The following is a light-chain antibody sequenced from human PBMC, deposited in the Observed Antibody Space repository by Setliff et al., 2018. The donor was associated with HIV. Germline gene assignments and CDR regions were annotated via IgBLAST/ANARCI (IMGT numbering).Light chain of an antibody. CDR3: SSYSSSSTLYV. CDR2: QVS. Sequence: QSALTQPVSVSGSPGQLITISCTGTSNDIGTYSYVSWYQQHPGKAPKLMIFQVSNRPSGISNRFSGSKSGNTASLTISGLQPEDEADYYCSSYSSSSTLYVFGTGTKVTVL. V-gene: IGLV2-14*01. CDR1: SNDIGTYSY. J-gene: IGLJ1*01.